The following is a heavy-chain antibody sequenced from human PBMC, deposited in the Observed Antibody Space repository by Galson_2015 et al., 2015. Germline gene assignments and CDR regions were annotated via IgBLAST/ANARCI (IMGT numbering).Heavy chain of an antibody. D-gene: IGHD6-19*01. CDR3: ARCLRIAVVGP. CDR2: IYYSGST. CDR1: GGSISSSSYY. V-gene: IGHV4-39*01. Sequence: SETLSLTCTVSGGSISSSSYYWGWIRQPPGKGLEWIGSIYYSGSTYYNPSLKSRVTISVDTSKNQFSLKLSSVTAADTAVYYCARCLRIAVVGPWGQGTLVTVSS. J-gene: IGHJ5*02.